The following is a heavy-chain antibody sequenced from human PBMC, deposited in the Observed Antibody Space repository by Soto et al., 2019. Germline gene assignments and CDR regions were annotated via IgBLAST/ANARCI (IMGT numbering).Heavy chain of an antibody. J-gene: IGHJ6*03. Sequence: GGSLRLSCAASGFTFSSYGMHWVRQAPGKGLEWVAVISYDGSNKYYADSVKGRFTISRDNSKNTLYLQMNSLGAEDTAVYYCAKDANGDYQPDYYYYYYMDVWGKGTTVTVSS. D-gene: IGHD2-8*01. V-gene: IGHV3-30*18. CDR2: ISYDGSNK. CDR3: AKDANGDYQPDYYYYYYMDV. CDR1: GFTFSSYG.